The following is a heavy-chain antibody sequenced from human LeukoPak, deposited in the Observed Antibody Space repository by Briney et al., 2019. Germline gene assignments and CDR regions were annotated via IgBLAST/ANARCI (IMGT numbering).Heavy chain of an antibody. CDR2: INPNSGGT. D-gene: IGHD3-3*01. CDR3: ARDEGLRFLEWLSYAYYFDY. J-gene: IGHJ4*02. V-gene: IGHV1-2*02. CDR1: GYTFTGYY. Sequence: GASVKVSCKASGYTFTGYYMHWVRQAPGQGLAWMGWINPNSGGTNYAQKFQGRVTLTRDTSISTAYMELSRLRSDDTAVYYCARDEGLRFLEWLSYAYYFDYWGQGTLVTVSS.